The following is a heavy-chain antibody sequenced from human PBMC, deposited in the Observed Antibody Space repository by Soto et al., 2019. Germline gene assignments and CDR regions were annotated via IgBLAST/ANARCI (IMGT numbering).Heavy chain of an antibody. D-gene: IGHD3-3*01. CDR3: TRHPGGGTGFGVVRTKFDP. CDR2: ISYTGGT. Sequence: SETLSLTCTVSGDSISSSDYYWGWIRQPPGKGLEWIGSISYTGGTYYNPSLKSRVTISVDTSKNQFSLKLSSVTAADTAMYYCTRHPGGGTGFGVVRTKFDPWGQGALVTVSS. V-gene: IGHV4-39*01. J-gene: IGHJ5*02. CDR1: GDSISSSDYY.